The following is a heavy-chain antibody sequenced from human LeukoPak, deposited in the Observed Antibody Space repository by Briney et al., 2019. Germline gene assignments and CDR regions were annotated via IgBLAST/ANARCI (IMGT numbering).Heavy chain of an antibody. CDR1: GGSFSGYY. CDR3: ASERLHNYYMDV. D-gene: IGHD1-1*01. CDR2: INHSGST. Sequence: SETLSLTCAVYGGSFSGYYWSWIRQPPGKGLEWIGEINHSGSTNYNPSLKSRVTISVDTSKNQFSLKLSSVTAADTAVYYCASERLHNYYMDVWGKGTTVTVSS. J-gene: IGHJ6*03. V-gene: IGHV4-34*01.